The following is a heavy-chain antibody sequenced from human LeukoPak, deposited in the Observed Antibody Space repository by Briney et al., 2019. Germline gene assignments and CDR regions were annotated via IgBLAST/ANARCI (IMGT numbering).Heavy chain of an antibody. D-gene: IGHD2-15*01. J-gene: IGHJ4*02. CDR3: ARDNIRYSVDF. Sequence: GGSLRLSCAASGFTFSSYEMNWVRQAPGKGLEWVSHISSSGSNMYYADSVKGRFTISRDNAKNSLYLQMDSLRAEDTAVYYCARDNIRYSVDFWGQGTLVIVSS. V-gene: IGHV3-48*03. CDR1: GFTFSSYE. CDR2: ISSSGSNM.